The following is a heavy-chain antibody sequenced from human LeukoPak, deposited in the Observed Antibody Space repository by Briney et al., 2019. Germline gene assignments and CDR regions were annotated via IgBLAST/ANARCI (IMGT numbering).Heavy chain of an antibody. D-gene: IGHD3-22*01. J-gene: IGHJ1*01. CDR2: IYYSGRA. V-gene: IGHV4-39*01. CDR3: ARRRYYDSTGYLD. CDR1: GGSISSSSYY. Sequence: SETLSLTCSVPGGSISSSSYYWGWIRQPPGKGLEWIGEIYYSGRAYYNSSLKSRLTISVDTSWNQFSLTLSSVTAADTGVYYCARRRYYDSTGYLDWGQGTLVSVST.